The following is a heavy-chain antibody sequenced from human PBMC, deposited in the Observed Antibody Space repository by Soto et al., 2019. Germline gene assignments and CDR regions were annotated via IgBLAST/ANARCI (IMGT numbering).Heavy chain of an antibody. CDR2: IYYSGST. CDR1: GGSISSYY. D-gene: IGHD3-10*01. Sequence: SETLSLTCTVSGGSISSYYWSWIRQPPGKGLEWIGYIYYSGSTNYNPSLKSRVTISVDTSKNQFSLKLSSVTAADTAVYYCARSLLWFGEFYWGQGTLVTVSS. J-gene: IGHJ4*02. V-gene: IGHV4-59*08. CDR3: ARSLLWFGEFY.